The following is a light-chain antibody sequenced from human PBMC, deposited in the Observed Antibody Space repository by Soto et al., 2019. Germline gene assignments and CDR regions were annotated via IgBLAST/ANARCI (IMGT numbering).Light chain of an antibody. V-gene: IGKV3-15*01. CDR3: QQYNTWPT. CDR2: GAS. J-gene: IGKJ4*02. Sequence: EIVMTQSPATLSVSPGERATLSCRASQSVSSNLAWYQQKPGQAPRLLIYGASTRATGIPARFSGSGSGTEFTLTISSLQPEDFAVYYCQQYNTWPTFGGGTKVEIK. CDR1: QSVSSN.